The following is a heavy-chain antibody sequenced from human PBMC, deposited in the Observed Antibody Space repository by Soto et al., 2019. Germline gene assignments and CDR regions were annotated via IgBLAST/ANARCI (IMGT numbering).Heavy chain of an antibody. J-gene: IGHJ5*02. D-gene: IGHD6-6*01. Sequence: SETLSLTCTVSGGSISSGGYYWSWIRQHPGKGLEWIGYIYYSGSTYYNPSLKSRVTISVDTSKNQFSLKLSSVTAADTAVYYCARVRYSSSSDRWFDPWGQGTLVTVSS. CDR2: IYYSGST. CDR3: ARVRYSSSSDRWFDP. CDR1: GGSISSGGYY. V-gene: IGHV4-31*03.